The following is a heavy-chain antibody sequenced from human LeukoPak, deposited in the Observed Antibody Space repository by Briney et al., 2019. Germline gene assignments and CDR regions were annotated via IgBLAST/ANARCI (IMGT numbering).Heavy chain of an antibody. V-gene: IGHV3-21*01. CDR2: ISSSSSYI. CDR3: ARDARVTMVRGPRYYYGMDV. D-gene: IGHD3-10*01. J-gene: IGHJ6*04. CDR1: GFTFSSYS. Sequence: PGGSLRLSCAASGFTFSSYSMNWVRQAPGKGLEWVSSISSSSSYIYYADSVKGRFTISRDNAKNSLYLQMNSLRADDTAVYYCARDARVTMVRGPRYYYGMDVWGKGTTVTVSS.